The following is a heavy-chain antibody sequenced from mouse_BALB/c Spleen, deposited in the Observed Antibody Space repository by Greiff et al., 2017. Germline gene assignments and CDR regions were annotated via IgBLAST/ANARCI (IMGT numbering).Heavy chain of an antibody. CDR1: GFNFKDTY. CDR2: IDPANGNT. D-gene: IGHD1-2*01. V-gene: IGHV14-3*02. Sequence: EVQLQQSGAELVKPGASVKLSCTASGFNFKDTYMHWVKQRPEQGLEWIGRIDPANGNTKYDPKFQGKATITADTSSNTAYLQLSSLTSEDTAVYYCARGLRRLRYYYAMDYWGQGTSVTVSS. CDR3: ARGLRRLRYYYAMDY. J-gene: IGHJ4*01.